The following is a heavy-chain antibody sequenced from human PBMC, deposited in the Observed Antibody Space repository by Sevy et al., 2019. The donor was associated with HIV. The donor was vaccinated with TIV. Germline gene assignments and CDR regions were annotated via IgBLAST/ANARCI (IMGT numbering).Heavy chain of an antibody. CDR2: MSNTGSTI. Sequence: GGSLRLSCAASAFSFSIYSTNWVRQAPGRGLEWVSYMSNTGSTIHYADSVKGRFTISRDNAKNSLYLQMNSLRAEDTAVYYCASQRGGYERLYYFDYWGQGTLVTVSS. J-gene: IGHJ4*02. V-gene: IGHV3-48*01. CDR1: AFSFSIYS. D-gene: IGHD5-12*01. CDR3: ASQRGGYERLYYFDY.